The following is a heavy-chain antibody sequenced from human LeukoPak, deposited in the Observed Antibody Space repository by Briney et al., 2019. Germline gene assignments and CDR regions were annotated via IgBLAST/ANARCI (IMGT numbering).Heavy chain of an antibody. CDR1: GFIFSDYY. D-gene: IGHD1-26*01. CDR3: ARVGNSGSYFSPFDY. Sequence: GGSLRLSCAASGFIFSDYYMSWIRQAPGKGLEGVSYISGSSRIYTNYADSVKGRFTISRDNAKNSLYLQMNSLRAEDTAVYYCARVGNSGSYFSPFDYWGQGTLVTVSS. V-gene: IGHV3-11*06. CDR2: ISGSSRIYT. J-gene: IGHJ4*02.